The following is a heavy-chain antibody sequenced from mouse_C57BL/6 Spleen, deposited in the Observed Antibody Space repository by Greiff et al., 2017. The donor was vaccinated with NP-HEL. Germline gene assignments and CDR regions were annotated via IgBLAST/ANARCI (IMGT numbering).Heavy chain of an antibody. CDR2: IDPNSGGT. CDR1: GYTFTSYW. Sequence: VQLQQSGAELVKPGASVKLSCKASGYTFTSYWMHWVKQRPGRGLEWIGRIDPNSGGTKYNEKFKSKATLTVDKPSSTAYMQLSSLTSEDSAVYYCARDTTVVRGYFDYWGQGTTLTVSS. CDR3: ARDTTVVRGYFDY. V-gene: IGHV1-72*01. D-gene: IGHD1-1*01. J-gene: IGHJ2*01.